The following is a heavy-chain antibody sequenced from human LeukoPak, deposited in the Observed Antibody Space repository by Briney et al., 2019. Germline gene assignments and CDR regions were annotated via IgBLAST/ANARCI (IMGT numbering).Heavy chain of an antibody. V-gene: IGHV4-34*01. CDR1: GGSFSGYY. CDR3: ARGAYSSSWYVWNY. CDR2: INHSGST. Sequence: SETLSLTCAVYGGSFSGYYWSWIRQPPGKGLEWIGEINHSGSTYYNPSLKSRVTISVDTSKNQFSLKLSSVTAADTAVYYCARGAYSSSWYVWNYWGQGTLVTVSS. D-gene: IGHD6-13*01. J-gene: IGHJ4*02.